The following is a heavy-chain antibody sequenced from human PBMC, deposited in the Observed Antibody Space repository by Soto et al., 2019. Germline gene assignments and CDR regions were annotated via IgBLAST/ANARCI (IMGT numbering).Heavy chain of an antibody. CDR1: GFTFSSYS. V-gene: IGHV3-21*01. D-gene: IGHD3-10*01. CDR3: ARDRNYYGSGTKYYYGMDV. Sequence: EVQLVESGGGLVKPGGSLRLSCAASGFTFSSYSMNWVRQAPGKGLEWVSSISSSSSYIYYADSVKGRFTISRDNAKNSLYLQMNSLRAEETAVYYCARDRNYYGSGTKYYYGMDVWGQGTTVTVSS. CDR2: ISSSSSYI. J-gene: IGHJ6*02.